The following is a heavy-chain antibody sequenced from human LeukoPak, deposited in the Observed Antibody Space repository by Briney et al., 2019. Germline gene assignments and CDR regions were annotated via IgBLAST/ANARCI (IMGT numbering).Heavy chain of an antibody. J-gene: IGHJ4*02. CDR3: AYTAMVTHY. CDR1: GGSFSGYN. D-gene: IGHD5-18*01. Sequence: PSETLSLTCAVYGGSFSGYNWSWIRQPPGKGLEWIGEINHSGSTNYNPSLKSRVTISVDTSKNQFSLKLSSVTAADTAVYYCAYTAMVTHYWGQGTLVTVSS. V-gene: IGHV4-34*01. CDR2: INHSGST.